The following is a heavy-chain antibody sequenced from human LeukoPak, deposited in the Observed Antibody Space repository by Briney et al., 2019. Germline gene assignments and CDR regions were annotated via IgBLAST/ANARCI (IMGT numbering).Heavy chain of an antibody. J-gene: IGHJ4*02. D-gene: IGHD3-3*01. CDR3: ARDGDFPPWYFDY. CDR1: GFTFSNYA. V-gene: IGHV3-23*01. Sequence: GGSLRLSCAASGFTFSNYAMSWVRQAPGKGLEWVSTISGSGGDTYYADSVKGRFTISRDNSKNTLYLQMNSLRAEDTAVYYCARDGDFPPWYFDYWGQGTLVTVSS. CDR2: ISGSGGDT.